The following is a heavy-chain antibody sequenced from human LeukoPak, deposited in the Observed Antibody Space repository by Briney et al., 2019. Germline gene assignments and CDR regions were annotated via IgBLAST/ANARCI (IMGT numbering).Heavy chain of an antibody. CDR3: ARVGGFEYSSSSGWWFDP. CDR1: GGPIRSYY. CDR2: IYYSGST. D-gene: IGHD6-6*01. Sequence: SETLALTCTVSGGPIRSYYWSLIRQPPGKGLEWIGYIYYSGSTNYNPSLKSRVTISVDTSKNQFSLKLSSVTAADTAVYYCARVGGFEYSSSSGWWFDPWGQGTLVTVSS. V-gene: IGHV4-59*01. J-gene: IGHJ5*02.